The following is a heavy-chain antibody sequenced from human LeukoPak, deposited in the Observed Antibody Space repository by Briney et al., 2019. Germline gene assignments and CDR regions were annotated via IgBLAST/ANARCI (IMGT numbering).Heavy chain of an antibody. CDR1: GFTFDSYG. Sequence: GGSLRLSCAASGFTFDSYGMSWVRQATGRGLEWDSFITPNADRASYADSVEGRFTISRDNPRNTLYMQMNSLRDEDTAVYYCAIMHGYYDGSGYWVQWGQGTLVTVSS. V-gene: IGHV3-23*01. D-gene: IGHD3-22*01. CDR2: ITPNADRA. J-gene: IGHJ1*01. CDR3: AIMHGYYDGSGYWVQ.